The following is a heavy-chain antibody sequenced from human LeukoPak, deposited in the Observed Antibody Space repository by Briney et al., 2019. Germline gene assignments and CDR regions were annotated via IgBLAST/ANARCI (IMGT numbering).Heavy chain of an antibody. Sequence: GASVKVSCKASGYTFSIFGISWVRQAPGQGLEWMGGIIPIFGTANYAQKFQGRVTITADESTSTAYMALSSLRSEDTAVYYCARDTPPGIFGGTWGQGTLVTVSS. J-gene: IGHJ5*02. CDR2: IIPIFGTA. V-gene: IGHV1-69*13. CDR1: GYTFSIFG. D-gene: IGHD3-3*01. CDR3: ARDTPPGIFGGT.